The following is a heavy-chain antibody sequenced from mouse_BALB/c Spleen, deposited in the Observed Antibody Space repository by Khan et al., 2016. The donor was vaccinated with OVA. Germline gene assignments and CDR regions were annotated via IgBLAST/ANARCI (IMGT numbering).Heavy chain of an antibody. D-gene: IGHD1-1*01. CDR2: TNPTNGRT. J-gene: IGHJ2*01. Sequence: QVQLQQPGAELVKAGASVKMSCKASGYTFTSYWMHWVKQRLGQGLEWFAETNPTNGRTYYNETFKSKATLTVDKSSNHAYMLLSGPTFEDSAVYYCARIKKIVATYFDYWGQGTTLTVSS. CDR3: ARIKKIVATYFDY. CDR1: GYTFTSYW. V-gene: IGHV1S81*02.